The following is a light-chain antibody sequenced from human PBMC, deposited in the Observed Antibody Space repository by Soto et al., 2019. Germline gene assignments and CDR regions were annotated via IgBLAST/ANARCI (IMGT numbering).Light chain of an antibody. CDR1: SSDVGGYIY. V-gene: IGLV2-14*01. J-gene: IGLJ1*01. CDR2: AVT. CDR3: SSYTTSSSYV. Sequence: QSALTQPASVSGSPGQSITISCTGTSSDVGGYIYVSWYQQHPGKAPKLMIYAVTSRPSGVSYRFSGSKSGNTASLTISGLQAEDEADYYCSSYTTSSSYVFXTGTKLTVL.